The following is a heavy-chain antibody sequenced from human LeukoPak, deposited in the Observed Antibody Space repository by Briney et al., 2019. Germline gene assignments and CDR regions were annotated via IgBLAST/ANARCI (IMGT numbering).Heavy chain of an antibody. CDR2: IKQDGTVQ. CDR3: AKDRATRRWGTQEFDY. D-gene: IGHD3-16*01. Sequence: PGGSLRLSCAASGFALSAYWMNWVRQAPGKGLQWLANIKQDGTVQHYVDSVKGRFTISRDNAKNSLFLQMNSLRAEDTAVYYCAKDRATRRWGTQEFDYWGQGTLVTVSS. J-gene: IGHJ4*02. V-gene: IGHV3-7*03. CDR1: GFALSAYW.